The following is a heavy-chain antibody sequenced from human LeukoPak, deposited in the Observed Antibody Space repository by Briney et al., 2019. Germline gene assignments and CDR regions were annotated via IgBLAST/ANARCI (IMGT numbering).Heavy chain of an antibody. D-gene: IGHD1-1*01. CDR1: GFTFGDSA. CDR2: IARTSGSL. V-gene: IGHV3-9*01. Sequence: QPGGSLRLSCAASGFTFGDSAMHWVRQTPGKGLEWVAGIARTSGSLAYADSVEGRFTISRDNARNVLFLQMNSLRTEDTALYYCAKVGDDDTVFYFHYYMDVWGKGTTVTVSS. J-gene: IGHJ6*03. CDR3: AKVGDDDTVFYFHYYMDV.